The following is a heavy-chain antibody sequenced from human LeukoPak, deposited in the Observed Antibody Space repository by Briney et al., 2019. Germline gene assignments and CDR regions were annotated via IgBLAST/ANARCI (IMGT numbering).Heavy chain of an antibody. V-gene: IGHV3-30*03. CDR3: TTFDM. J-gene: IGHJ3*02. CDR1: GFTFTHYG. CDR2: ISWDGSSK. Sequence: QPGRSLRLSCAASGFTFTHYGIHWVRQAPGKGLEWVAVISWDGSSKKYVDSVKGRFTISRDNSKNTQYLQMSYLRVDDTALYYCTTFDMWGQGTMVTVSS.